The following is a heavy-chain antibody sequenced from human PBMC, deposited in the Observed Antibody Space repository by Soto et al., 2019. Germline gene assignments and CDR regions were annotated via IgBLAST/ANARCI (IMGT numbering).Heavy chain of an antibody. CDR3: ARAGQYDFWSGYLLTYDY. Sequence: LSLTCAVYGGSFSGYYWSWIRQPPGKGLEWIGEINHSGSTNYNPSLKSRVTISLDTSKNQFSLKLSSVTAADTAVYYCARAGQYDFWSGYLLTYDYWGQGTLVTVSS. V-gene: IGHV4-34*01. D-gene: IGHD3-3*01. CDR2: INHSGST. J-gene: IGHJ4*02. CDR1: GGSFSGYY.